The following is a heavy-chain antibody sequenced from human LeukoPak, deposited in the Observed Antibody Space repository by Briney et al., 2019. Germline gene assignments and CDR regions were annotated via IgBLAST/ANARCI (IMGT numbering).Heavy chain of an antibody. CDR1: GLTFSSYA. V-gene: IGHV3-23*01. D-gene: IGHD3-22*01. CDR2: ISGSGGST. Sequence: GGSLRLSCVLSGLTFSSYAMSWVRQAPGKGLEWVSGISGSGGSTYYADSVKGRFTISRDNSKNTLYLQMNSLRAEDTAGYYCAKDHQTMIVVVMTDWGQGTLVTVSS. CDR3: AKDHQTMIVVVMTD. J-gene: IGHJ4*02.